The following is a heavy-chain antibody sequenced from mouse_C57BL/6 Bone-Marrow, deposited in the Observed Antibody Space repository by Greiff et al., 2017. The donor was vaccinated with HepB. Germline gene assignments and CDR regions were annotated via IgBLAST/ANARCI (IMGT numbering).Heavy chain of an antibody. J-gene: IGHJ3*01. V-gene: IGHV2-6*01. CDR3: ASENDGYYRFAY. CDR2: IWGVGST. CDR1: GFSLTSYG. Sequence: VNLVESGPGLVAPSQSLSITCTVSGFSLTSYGVDWVRQSPGKGLEWLGVIWGVGSTNYNSALKSRLSISKDNSKSQVFLKMNSLQTDDTAMYYCASENDGYYRFAYWGQGTLVTVSA. D-gene: IGHD2-3*01.